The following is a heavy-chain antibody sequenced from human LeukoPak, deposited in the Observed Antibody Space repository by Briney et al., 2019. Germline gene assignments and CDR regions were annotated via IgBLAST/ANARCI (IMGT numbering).Heavy chain of an antibody. CDR2: IKSKTDGGTT. D-gene: IGHD1-26*01. Sequence: AGGSLGLSCAASGFTFSNAWMSWVRQAPGKGLEGGVRIKSKTDGGTTDYAAPEKGRSTTSSDDSKNTLYLQMNSLKTEATAVYYCTTDPIVGATTVDFDYWGQGTLVTVSS. V-gene: IGHV3-15*01. CDR1: GFTFSNAW. CDR3: TTDPIVGATTVDFDY. J-gene: IGHJ4*02.